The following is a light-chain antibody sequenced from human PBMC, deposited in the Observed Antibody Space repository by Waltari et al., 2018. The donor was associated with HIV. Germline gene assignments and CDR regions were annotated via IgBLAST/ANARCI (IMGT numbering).Light chain of an antibody. CDR3: MQSIQFPLT. V-gene: IGKV2D-29*01. CDR1: QSLLDNDGRTF. CDR2: EVS. Sequence: IVMTQTPLSLSVTPGQAASISCTSSQSLLDNDGRTFLYWYVQKPGQPPQLLIYEVSNLFSGVPDRFSGSGSATDFTLRISRVEADDVGVYYGMQSIQFPLTFGGGTKVEIK. J-gene: IGKJ4*01.